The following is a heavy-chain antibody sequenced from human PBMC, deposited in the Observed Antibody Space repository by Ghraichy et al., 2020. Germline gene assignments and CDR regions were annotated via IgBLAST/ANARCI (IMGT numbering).Heavy chain of an antibody. Sequence: ASVKVSCKASGYTFTGFDMNWVRQAPGQGLEWMGWINPNSGGTNYAQKFQGWVTMTRDTSISTAYMELSRLRSDDTAVYYCARDRKVAVAGKGLDAFDIWGQGTMVTVSS. D-gene: IGHD6-19*01. CDR3: ARDRKVAVAGKGLDAFDI. CDR2: INPNSGGT. J-gene: IGHJ3*02. CDR1: GYTFTGFD. V-gene: IGHV1-2*04.